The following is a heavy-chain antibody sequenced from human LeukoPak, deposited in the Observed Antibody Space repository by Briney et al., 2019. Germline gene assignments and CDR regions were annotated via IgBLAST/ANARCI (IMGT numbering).Heavy chain of an antibody. J-gene: IGHJ3*02. Sequence: ASVKVSCKASGYTFTSYDINWVRQATGQGLEWMGWMNPNSGNTGYAQKFQGRVTITRNTSISTAYMELSSLRSEDMAVYYCAREAATAMVRHAFDIWGQGTMVTVSS. CDR3: AREAATAMVRHAFDI. D-gene: IGHD5-18*01. CDR2: MNPNSGNT. CDR1: GYTFTSYD. V-gene: IGHV1-8*03.